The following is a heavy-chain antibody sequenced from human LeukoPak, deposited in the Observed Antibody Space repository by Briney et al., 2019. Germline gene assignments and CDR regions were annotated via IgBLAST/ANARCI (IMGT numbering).Heavy chain of an antibody. CDR2: ISYDGNNQ. D-gene: IGHD3-9*01. J-gene: IGHJ5*02. Sequence: GGSLRLSCAASGFIFSTYGMHWVRQAPGKGLEWVAMISYDGNNQQYADSVKGRFTISRDNSKNTLYLQMNSLRVEDTAVYYCAKDRAPDMYNWFDPWGQGTLVTVSS. CDR3: AKDRAPDMYNWFDP. CDR1: GFIFSTYG. V-gene: IGHV3-30*18.